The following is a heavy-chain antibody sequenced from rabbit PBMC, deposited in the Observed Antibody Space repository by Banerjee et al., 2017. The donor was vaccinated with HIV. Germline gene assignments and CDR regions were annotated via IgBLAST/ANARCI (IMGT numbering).Heavy chain of an antibody. Sequence: QEQLVESGGGLVTLGGSLKLSCKASGIDFSSYGISWVRQAPGKGLEWIAYIYPDYGSTDYASWVNGRFTISLDNARNTVFLQVTSLTAADTASYFCARTPYTYGYAGYAYASYFNLWGPGTLVTVS. CDR1: GIDFSSYG. V-gene: IGHV1S47*01. J-gene: IGHJ4*01. CDR3: ARTPYTYGYAGYAYASYFNL. D-gene: IGHD6-1*01. CDR2: IYPDYGST.